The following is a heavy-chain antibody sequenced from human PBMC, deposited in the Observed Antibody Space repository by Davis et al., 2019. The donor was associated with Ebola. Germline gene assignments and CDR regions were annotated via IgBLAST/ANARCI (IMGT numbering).Heavy chain of an antibody. Sequence: ASVKVSCKASGYTFTAYNLHWVRQVPGHGLEWMGRIITNSGGTKYAQNFQGRVTMTRDTSISTAYMELSSLTSDDTAVYFCARGHNYGHDYWGQGTLVTVSS. CDR2: IITNSGGT. D-gene: IGHD5-18*01. CDR1: GYTFTAYN. CDR3: ARGHNYGHDY. J-gene: IGHJ4*02. V-gene: IGHV1-2*06.